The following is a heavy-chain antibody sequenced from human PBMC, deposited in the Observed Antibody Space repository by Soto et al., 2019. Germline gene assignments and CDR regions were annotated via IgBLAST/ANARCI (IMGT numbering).Heavy chain of an antibody. CDR2: INNDGGDS. J-gene: IGHJ3*02. CDR3: ARGGYHHGFDI. Sequence: GGSLRLSCAASGFTFSSFWIHWVRQAPEKGLVWVSRINNDGGDSIYADSVKGRFITSRDNAKNTVYLQMDTLRAEDTAVYYCARGGYHHGFDIWGQGTMVTVSS. CDR1: GFTFSSFW. D-gene: IGHD5-12*01. V-gene: IGHV3-74*01.